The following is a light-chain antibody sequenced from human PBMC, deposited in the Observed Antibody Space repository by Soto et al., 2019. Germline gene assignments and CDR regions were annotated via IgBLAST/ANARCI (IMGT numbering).Light chain of an antibody. CDR2: EAF. Sequence: EIVLTQSPATLSLSPGERATLSCRASQSVSVNLAWYQQKPGQAPRLLIYEAFTRATGVPARFSGSGSGTEFTLTISSLQSEDFAVYYCQQYNDWPPYTFGQGTKVDIK. CDR3: QQYNDWPPYT. CDR1: QSVSVN. J-gene: IGKJ1*01. V-gene: IGKV3-15*01.